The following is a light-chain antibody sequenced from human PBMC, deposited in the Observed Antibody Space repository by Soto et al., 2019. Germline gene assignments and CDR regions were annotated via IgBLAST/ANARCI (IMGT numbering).Light chain of an antibody. V-gene: IGKV3-15*01. CDR3: QQYNNWPRAT. CDR1: QSISSN. CDR2: RTS. J-gene: IGKJ4*01. Sequence: EIVMTQSPATLSVSPGERATLSCRASQSISSNLAWYQQKPGQAPRLLMFRTSSSATGFPARFSGSGSGTEFNLTISSLQSEDFGVYYWQQYNNWPRATFGGGTKVEIK.